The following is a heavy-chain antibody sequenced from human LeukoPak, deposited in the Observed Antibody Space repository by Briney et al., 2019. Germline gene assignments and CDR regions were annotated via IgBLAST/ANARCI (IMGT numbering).Heavy chain of an antibody. CDR1: GGSISSYY. CDR3: ARHRGYCSSTSCSYNWFDP. J-gene: IGHJ5*02. D-gene: IGHD2-2*03. Sequence: PSETLSLTCTVSGGSISSYYWTWIRQPPGKGLEWSGHIYYSGSTKYNPSLKSRVTMSVDTSKNRFSLKLSSVTAADTAVYYCARHRGYCSSTSCSYNWFDPWGQGTLVTVSS. V-gene: IGHV4-59*08. CDR2: IYYSGST.